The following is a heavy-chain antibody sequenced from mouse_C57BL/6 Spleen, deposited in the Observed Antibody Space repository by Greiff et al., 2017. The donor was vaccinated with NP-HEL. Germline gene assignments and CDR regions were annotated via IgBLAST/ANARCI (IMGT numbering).Heavy chain of an antibody. CDR3: ARHEDPNYYGSSYFDV. J-gene: IGHJ1*03. Sequence: VQLQESGAELVKPGASVKLSCKASGYTFTEYTIHWVKQRSGQGLEWIGWFYPGSGSIKYNEKFKDKATLTADKSSSTVYMELSRLTSEDSAVYFCARHEDPNYYGSSYFDVWGTGTTVTVSS. CDR2: FYPGSGSI. D-gene: IGHD1-1*01. CDR1: GYTFTEYT. V-gene: IGHV1-62-2*01.